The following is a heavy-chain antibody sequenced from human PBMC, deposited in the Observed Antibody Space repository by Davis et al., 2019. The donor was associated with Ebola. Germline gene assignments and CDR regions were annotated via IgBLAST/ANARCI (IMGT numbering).Heavy chain of an antibody. D-gene: IGHD6-6*01. CDR3: ARDPGSSSRYYYYGMDV. Sequence: DSVKGRFTISRDNAKNSLYLQMNSLRAEDTAVYYCARDPGSSSRYYYYGMDVWGQGTTVTVSS. V-gene: IGHV3-21*01. J-gene: IGHJ6*02.